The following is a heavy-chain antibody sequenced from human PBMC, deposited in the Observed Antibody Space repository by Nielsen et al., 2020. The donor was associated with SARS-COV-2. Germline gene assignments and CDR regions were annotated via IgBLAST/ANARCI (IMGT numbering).Heavy chain of an antibody. D-gene: IGHD3-3*01. CDR1: GGSISSYY. V-gene: IGHV4-59*01. Sequence: SETLSLTCTASGGSISSYYWSWIRQPPGKGLEWIGYISNSGSTHYNPSLKSRVTISLDTFKNQFSLKVRSVTAADTAVYYCARDEIFDLYGVDVWGQGTTVIVSS. J-gene: IGHJ6*02. CDR2: ISNSGST. CDR3: ARDEIFDLYGVDV.